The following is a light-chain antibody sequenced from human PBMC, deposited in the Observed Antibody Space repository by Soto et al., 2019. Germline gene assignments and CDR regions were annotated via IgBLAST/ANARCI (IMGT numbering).Light chain of an antibody. Sequence: EIVLTQSPGTLSLSPGGRATLSCRASQTVSSTYLAWYQQKPGQAPRLLIYGASNSATGIPDRFSGSGSWTDFTLTINGLEPEDFAVYYWQQYGSSSTFGQGTKMEIK. J-gene: IGKJ2*01. CDR2: GAS. CDR3: QQYGSSST. CDR1: QTVSSTY. V-gene: IGKV3-20*01.